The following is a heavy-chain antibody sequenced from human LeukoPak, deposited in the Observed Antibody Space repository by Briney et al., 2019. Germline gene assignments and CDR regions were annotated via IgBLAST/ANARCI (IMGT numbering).Heavy chain of an antibody. D-gene: IGHD2-2*01. CDR1: GFTFSSYW. V-gene: IGHV3-7*01. J-gene: IGHJ3*02. CDR2: IKRDGSEK. Sequence: PGGSLRLSCAASGFTFSSYWMGWVRQAPGKGLEWVANIKRDGSEKYYVDSVKGRFTISRDNAKNSLYLQMNSLRAEDTAVYYCARDSIVVVPAALNDAFDIWGQGTMVTVSS. CDR3: ARDSIVVVPAALNDAFDI.